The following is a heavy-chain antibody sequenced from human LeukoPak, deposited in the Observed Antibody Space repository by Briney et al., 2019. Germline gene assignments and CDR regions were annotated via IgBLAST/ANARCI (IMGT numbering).Heavy chain of an antibody. D-gene: IGHD6-6*01. J-gene: IGHJ6*02. CDR3: AKGQLVDYGMDV. CDR1: GFTFSSYA. Sequence: GSLRLSCAASGFTFSSYAMHWVRQAPGKGLEWVAVMSYDGGHKYYADSVKGRFTIPRDNSKNTLYLQMNSLRAEDTALYYCAKGQLVDYGMDVWGQGTTVTVSS. CDR2: MSYDGGHK. V-gene: IGHV3-30*18.